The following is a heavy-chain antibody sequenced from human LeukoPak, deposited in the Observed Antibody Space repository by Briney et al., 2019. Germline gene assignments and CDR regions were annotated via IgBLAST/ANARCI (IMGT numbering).Heavy chain of an antibody. V-gene: IGHV3-7*01. CDR3: ARDLAMVRGVEYYYMDV. D-gene: IGHD3-10*01. CDR1: GFTFSSYW. Sequence: PGGSLRLSCAASGFTFSSYWMSWVRQAPGKGLEWVANIKQDGSEKYYVDSVKGRFTISRDNAKNSLYLQMNSLRAEDTAVYYCARDLAMVRGVEYYYMDVWGKGTTVTVSS. J-gene: IGHJ6*03. CDR2: IKQDGSEK.